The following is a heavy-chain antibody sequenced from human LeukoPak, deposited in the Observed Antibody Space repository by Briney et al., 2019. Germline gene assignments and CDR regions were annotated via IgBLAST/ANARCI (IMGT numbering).Heavy chain of an antibody. D-gene: IGHD3-10*01. CDR2: INRNGST. CDR3: ASHLNPTYYYGSGSSARFDY. Sequence: SETLSLTCAVYGGSLSGYYWSWIRQPPGKGLEWIGEINRNGSTNYNPSLKSRVTISVDTSKNQFSLKLSSVTAADTAVYYCASHLNPTYYYGSGSSARFDYWGQGTLVTVSS. V-gene: IGHV4-34*01. CDR1: GGSLSGYY. J-gene: IGHJ4*02.